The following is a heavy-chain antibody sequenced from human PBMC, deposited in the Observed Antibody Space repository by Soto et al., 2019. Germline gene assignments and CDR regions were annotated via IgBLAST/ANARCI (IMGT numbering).Heavy chain of an antibody. CDR1: GFTFSDYY. Sequence: PGGSLRLSCAASGFTFSDYYITWIRQAPGKGLEWVSYISSGGSTIQYADSVKGRFTISRDNAKKSLYLQMSSLRAEDTAVYYCARVRGYYDSSGFDYWGQGTLVTVSS. J-gene: IGHJ4*02. CDR3: ARVRGYYDSSGFDY. D-gene: IGHD3-22*01. CDR2: ISSGGSTI. V-gene: IGHV3-11*01.